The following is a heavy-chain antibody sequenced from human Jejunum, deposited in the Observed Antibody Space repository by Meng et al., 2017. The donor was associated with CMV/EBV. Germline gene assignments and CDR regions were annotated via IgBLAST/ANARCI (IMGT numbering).Heavy chain of an antibody. CDR3: VRLSGERYSLDNCGMNV. CDR1: FISYW. J-gene: IGHJ6*02. CDR2: IYPDASDT. Sequence: FISYWIGCVGQMTGKGLASMRHIYPDASDTRYSTCLQAKVTISADKSISTDYLQWTSLKASDTAMYYCVRLSGERYSLDNCGMNVWGQGTTVTVSS. V-gene: IGHV5-51*01. D-gene: IGHD1-1*01.